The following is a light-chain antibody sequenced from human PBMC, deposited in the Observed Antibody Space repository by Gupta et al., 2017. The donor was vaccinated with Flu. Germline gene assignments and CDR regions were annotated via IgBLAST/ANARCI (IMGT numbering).Light chain of an antibody. CDR2: GNS. V-gene: IGLV1-40*01. CDR3: QSYDSSLSGSV. J-gene: IGLJ2*01. Sequence: QSVLTQPPSVSGAPGQRVTTSCTGSSSNIGAGYDVHWYQQVPGTAPKLLIYGNSNRPSGVPDRFSGSKSGTSASLAISGLQAEDESDYYCQSYDSSLSGSVFGGGTRLTVL. CDR1: SSNIGAGYD.